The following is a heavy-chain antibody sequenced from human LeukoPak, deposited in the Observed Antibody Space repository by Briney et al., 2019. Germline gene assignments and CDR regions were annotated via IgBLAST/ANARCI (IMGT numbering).Heavy chain of an antibody. J-gene: IGHJ6*04. CDR2: ISSSGSTI. CDR1: GFTFSSYE. CDR3: AELGITMIGGV. Sequence: GGSLRLSCAASGFTFSSYEMNWVRQAPGKGLEWVSYISSSGSTIYYADSVKGRFTISRANAKNSLYLQMNSPRAEDTAVYYCAELGITMIGGVWGKGTTVTISS. D-gene: IGHD3-10*02. V-gene: IGHV3-48*03.